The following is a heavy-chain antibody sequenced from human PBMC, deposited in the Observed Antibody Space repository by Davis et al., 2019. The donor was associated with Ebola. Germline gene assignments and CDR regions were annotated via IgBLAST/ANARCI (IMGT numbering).Heavy chain of an antibody. J-gene: IGHJ6*02. V-gene: IGHV4-34*01. Sequence: MPSETLSLTCAVYGGSFSGYYWSWIRQPPGKGLEWIGEINHSGSTNYNPSLKSRVTISVDTSKNQFSLKLSSVTAADTAVYYCALTRRYYYYYGVDVWGQGTTVTVSS. CDR1: GGSFSGYY. CDR2: INHSGST. CDR3: ALTRRYYYYYGVDV.